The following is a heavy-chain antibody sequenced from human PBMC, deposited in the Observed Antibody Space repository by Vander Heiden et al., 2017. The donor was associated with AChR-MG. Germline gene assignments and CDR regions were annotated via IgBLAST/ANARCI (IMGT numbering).Heavy chain of an antibody. CDR2: ISSKGNNYAT. V-gene: IGHV3-73*02. J-gene: IGHJ3*01. Sequence: EVQLVESGGGLVQPGGSLKLSCEASGFTFSVSAIHWVRQASGKGLEWIGRISSKGNNYATVYAESVNGRFTLSRDDSKNTVYLQMNSLKTEDKAIYYCSRQDPRTGPTEDGLDVWGQGTVVTVSA. CDR3: SRQDPRTGPTEDGLDV. CDR1: GFTFSVSA.